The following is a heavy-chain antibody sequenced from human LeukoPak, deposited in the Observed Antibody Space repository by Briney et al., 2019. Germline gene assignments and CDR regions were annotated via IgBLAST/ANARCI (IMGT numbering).Heavy chain of an antibody. Sequence: ASVKVSFKASGYTFTGYYMHWVRQAPGQGLEWMGWINPNSGGTNYAQKFQGRVTMTRDTSISTAYMELSRLRSDDTAVYYCARAEGSSGYYYYYYMDVWGKGTTVTVSS. CDR3: ARAEGSSGYYYYYYMDV. D-gene: IGHD3-22*01. V-gene: IGHV1-2*02. J-gene: IGHJ6*03. CDR1: GYTFTGYY. CDR2: INPNSGGT.